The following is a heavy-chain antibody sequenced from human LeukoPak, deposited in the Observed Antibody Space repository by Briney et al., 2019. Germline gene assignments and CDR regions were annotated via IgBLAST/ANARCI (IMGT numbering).Heavy chain of an antibody. J-gene: IGHJ4*02. CDR2: ISTSSTYK. V-gene: IGHV3-21*01. CDR1: GFTFNRYS. CDR3: AKDRASGGSYGGNYFDD. Sequence: GGSLRLSCAASGFTFNRYSMNWVRQAPGKGLEWVSSISTSSTYKLYADSVKDRFSISRDNSKNSLYLQMDSLRAEDTAIYYCAKDRASGGSYGGNYFDDWGQGTLVTVSS. D-gene: IGHD2-15*01.